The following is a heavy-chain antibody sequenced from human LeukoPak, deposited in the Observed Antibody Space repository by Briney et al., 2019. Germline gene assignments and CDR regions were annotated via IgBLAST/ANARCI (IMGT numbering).Heavy chain of an antibody. V-gene: IGHV3-48*03. J-gene: IGHJ4*02. Sequence: GGSLRLSCVASGFAFSSYKMNWVRQAPGKGLEWVSYISSSGSTIYYADSVKGRFTISRDNAKNSLYLQMNSLRAEDTAVYYCARDPTPLRYFDWLSRGGKFDYWGQGTLVTVSS. CDR2: ISSSGSTI. CDR1: GFAFSSYK. D-gene: IGHD3-9*01. CDR3: ARDPTPLRYFDWLSRGGKFDY.